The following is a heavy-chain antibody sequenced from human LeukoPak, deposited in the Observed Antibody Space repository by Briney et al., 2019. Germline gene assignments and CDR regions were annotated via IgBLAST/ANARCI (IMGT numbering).Heavy chain of an antibody. J-gene: IGHJ5*02. CDR3: ARHTMYSSSWYGGPVRGAQYNWFDP. CDR1: GFTFSSYG. D-gene: IGHD6-13*01. CDR2: ISGSGGST. Sequence: GGSLRLSCAASGFTFSSYGMSWVRQAPGKGLEWVSAISGSGGSTYYADSVKGRFTISRDNAKNSLYLQMNSLRAEDTAVYYCARHTMYSSSWYGGPVRGAQYNWFDPWGQGTLVTVSS. V-gene: IGHV3-23*01.